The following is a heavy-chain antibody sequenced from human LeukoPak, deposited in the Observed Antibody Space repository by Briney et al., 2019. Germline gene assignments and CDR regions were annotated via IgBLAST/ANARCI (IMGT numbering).Heavy chain of an antibody. CDR3: ANRDRDSSGYYYFDY. CDR2: IIPILGIA. D-gene: IGHD3-22*01. V-gene: IGHV1-69*04. J-gene: IGHJ4*02. CDR1: GYTLTSYG. Sequence: SVRVSCEAFGYTLTSYGFNWMRQAPGQGLEWMGRIIPILGIANYAQKFQGRVTITADKSTSTAYMELSSLRSEDTAVYYCANRDRDSSGYYYFDYWGQGTLVTVSS.